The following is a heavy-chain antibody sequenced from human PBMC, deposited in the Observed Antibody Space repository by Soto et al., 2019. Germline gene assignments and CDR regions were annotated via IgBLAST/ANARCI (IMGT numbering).Heavy chain of an antibody. CDR2: IKSKTDGGTT. J-gene: IGHJ4*02. D-gene: IGHD4-17*01. CDR3: TTELTVTTVIDY. V-gene: IGHV3-15*01. CDR1: GFTFSNTW. Sequence: GGSLRLSCAASGFTFSNTWMSWVRQAPGKGLEWVGRIKSKTDGGTTDYAAPVKGRFTISRDDSKNTLYLQMNSLKTEDTAVYYCTTELTVTTVIDYWGQGTLVTVSS.